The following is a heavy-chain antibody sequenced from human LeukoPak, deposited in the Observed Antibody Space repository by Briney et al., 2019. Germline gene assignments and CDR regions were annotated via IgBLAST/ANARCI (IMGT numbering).Heavy chain of an antibody. J-gene: IGHJ3*02. Sequence: GGSLRLSCAASGFTFSGSALHWVRQASGKGLEWVGRIRSTANGYATAYAASVKGRFTISRDDSKNTAYLQMDSLKTEDTAVYYCAILRPPFIWGQGTMVTVSS. CDR2: IRSTANGYAT. V-gene: IGHV3-73*01. CDR3: AILRPPFI. CDR1: GFTFSGSA.